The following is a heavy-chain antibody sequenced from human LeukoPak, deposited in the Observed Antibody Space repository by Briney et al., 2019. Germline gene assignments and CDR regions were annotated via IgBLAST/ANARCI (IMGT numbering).Heavy chain of an antibody. J-gene: IGHJ3*02. CDR3: ATAVI. Sequence: GGSLRLSCEASGFTFSSYEMNWFRQAPGKGLEWVSYVSKSGGTMKNANSVKGRFTVSRDNAKNSLYLQMNSPTAEDTAVYYCATAVIRGRGTMVTVSS. CDR1: GFTFSSYE. V-gene: IGHV3-48*03. CDR2: VSKSGGTM.